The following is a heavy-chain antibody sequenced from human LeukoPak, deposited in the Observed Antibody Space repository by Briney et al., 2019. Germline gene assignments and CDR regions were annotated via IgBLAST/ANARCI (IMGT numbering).Heavy chain of an antibody. D-gene: IGHD6-13*01. V-gene: IGHV3-23*01. CDR2: ISGSGGST. CDR3: AKEVSPGIAAAGTHDY. J-gene: IGHJ4*02. Sequence: GGSLRLSCAASGFTFSSYAMSWVRQAPGKGLEWVSAISGSGGSTYYADSAKGRFTISRDNSKNTLYLQMNSLRAEDTAVYYCAKEVSPGIAAAGTHDYWGQGTLVTVSS. CDR1: GFTFSSYA.